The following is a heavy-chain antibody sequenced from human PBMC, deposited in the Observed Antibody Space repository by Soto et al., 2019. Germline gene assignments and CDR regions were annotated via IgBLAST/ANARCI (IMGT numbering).Heavy chain of an antibody. CDR3: ARAWRIAAAPKYYGMDV. CDR2: IIPIFGTA. CDR1: GGTFSSYA. D-gene: IGHD6-13*01. Sequence: QVQLVQSGAEVKKPGSSVKVSCKASGGTFSSYAISWVRQAPGQGLEWMGGIIPIFGTANYAQKFQGRVTISADGSTSTAYMELSSLRSEDTAVYYCARAWRIAAAPKYYGMDVWGQGTTVTVSS. J-gene: IGHJ6*02. V-gene: IGHV1-69*01.